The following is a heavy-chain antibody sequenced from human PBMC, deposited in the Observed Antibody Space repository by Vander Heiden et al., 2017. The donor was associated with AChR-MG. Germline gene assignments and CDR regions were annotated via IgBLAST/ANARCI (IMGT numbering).Heavy chain of an antibody. CDR1: GFTSSSSD. V-gene: IGHV3-21*01. Sequence: EVQLVESGGGLVKPGGSLRLSCSASGFTSSSSDMNWVRQAPGKGLGWVSSISSSSSYIYYADSVKGRFTISRDNAKNSLFLQMNSLRAEDTAVYYCARVGVHAFDIWGQGTMVTVSS. J-gene: IGHJ3*02. CDR3: ARVGVHAFDI. CDR2: ISSSSSYI.